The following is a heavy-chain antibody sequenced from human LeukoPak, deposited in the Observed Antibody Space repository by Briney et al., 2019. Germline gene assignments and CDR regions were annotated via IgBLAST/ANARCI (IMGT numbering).Heavy chain of an antibody. CDR2: IYYSGST. V-gene: IGHV4-34*01. J-gene: IGHJ3*02. CDR1: GGSFSGYY. Sequence: SETLSLTCAVYGGSFSGYYWSWIRQPPGKGLEWIGYIYYSGSTYYNPSLKSRVTISVDTSKNQFSLKLSSVTAADTAVYYCASEFAYGGAFDIWGQGTMVTVSS. CDR3: ASEFAYGGAFDI. D-gene: IGHD4-23*01.